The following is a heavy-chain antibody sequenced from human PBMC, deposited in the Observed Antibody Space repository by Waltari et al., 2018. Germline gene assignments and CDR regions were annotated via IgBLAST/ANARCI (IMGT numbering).Heavy chain of an antibody. CDR2: ISSSSSYI. V-gene: IGHV3-21*01. CDR1: GFTFSSYS. Sequence: EVQLVESGGGLVKPGGSLRLSCAASGFTFSSYSMNWVRQAPGKGLEWVSSISSSSSYIYYADSVKGRFTISRDNAKNSLYLQMNSLRAEDTAVYYCARNRYSSGWTHDYWGQGTLVTVSS. J-gene: IGHJ4*02. D-gene: IGHD6-19*01. CDR3: ARNRYSSGWTHDY.